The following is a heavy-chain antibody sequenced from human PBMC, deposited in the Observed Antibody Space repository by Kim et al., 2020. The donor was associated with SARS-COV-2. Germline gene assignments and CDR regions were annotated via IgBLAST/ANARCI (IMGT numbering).Heavy chain of an antibody. Sequence: YYNPSLKSRVHISVDTSKNQFSLKLTSVTAADTAVYYCARSGPPFYFDYWGQGTLVTVSS. D-gene: IGHD3-10*01. V-gene: IGHV4-39*01. CDR3: ARSGPPFYFDY. J-gene: IGHJ4*02.